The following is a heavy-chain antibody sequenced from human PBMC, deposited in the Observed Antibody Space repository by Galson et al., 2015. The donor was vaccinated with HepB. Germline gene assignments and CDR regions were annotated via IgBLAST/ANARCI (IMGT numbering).Heavy chain of an antibody. D-gene: IGHD5-12*01. Sequence: SLRLSCAASGFTFSSYSMNWVRQAPGKGLEWVSYISSSSSTIYYADSVKGRFTISRDNAKNSLYLQMNSLRAEDTAVYYCARRKGSGYDDWYFDLWGRGTLVTVSS. J-gene: IGHJ2*01. CDR2: ISSSSSTI. V-gene: IGHV3-48*04. CDR1: GFTFSSYS. CDR3: ARRKGSGYDDWYFDL.